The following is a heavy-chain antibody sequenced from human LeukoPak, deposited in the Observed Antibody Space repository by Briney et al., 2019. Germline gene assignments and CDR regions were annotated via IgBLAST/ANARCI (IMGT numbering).Heavy chain of an antibody. CDR1: GFTFSSYS. D-gene: IGHD3-10*01. Sequence: PGGSLRLSCAASGFTFSSYSMNWVRQAPGKGLEWVSSISSSSSYIYYADSVKGRFTISRDNAKNSLYLQMNSLRAEDTAVYYCAADPLFNYYGSGSYPNPDYWGQGTLVTVSS. CDR2: ISSSSSYI. V-gene: IGHV3-21*01. J-gene: IGHJ4*02. CDR3: AADPLFNYYGSGSYPNPDY.